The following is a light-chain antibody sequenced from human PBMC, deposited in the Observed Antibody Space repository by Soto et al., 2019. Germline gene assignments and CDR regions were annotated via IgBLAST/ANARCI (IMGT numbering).Light chain of an antibody. Sequence: QSVLTQPPSASGTPGQRVTISCSGSNFNIGSNYVYWYQQLPGTAPTLLIYRNHQRPSGVPDRFSGSKSGTSASLAISGLRSEDEADYYCATWDDSLSGYVFGTGTKVTVL. J-gene: IGLJ1*01. V-gene: IGLV1-47*01. CDR1: NFNIGSNY. CDR2: RNH. CDR3: ATWDDSLSGYV.